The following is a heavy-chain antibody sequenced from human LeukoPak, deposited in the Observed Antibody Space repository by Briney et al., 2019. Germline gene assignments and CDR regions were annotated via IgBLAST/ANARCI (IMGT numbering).Heavy chain of an antibody. Sequence: ASVKVSCKASGYTFTSYDINWVRQATGQGLEWKGWMNPNSGNTGYAQKFQGRVTMTRNTSISTAYMELSSLRSEDTAVYYCARGSRQWLGLAFGYWGQGTLVTVSS. D-gene: IGHD6-19*01. CDR2: MNPNSGNT. J-gene: IGHJ4*02. CDR3: ARGSRQWLGLAFGY. V-gene: IGHV1-8*01. CDR1: GYTFTSYD.